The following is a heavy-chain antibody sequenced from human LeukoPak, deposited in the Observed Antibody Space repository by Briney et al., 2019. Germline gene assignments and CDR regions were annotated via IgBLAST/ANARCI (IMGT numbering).Heavy chain of an antibody. CDR2: INHSGST. V-gene: IGHV4-34*01. CDR3: ARGSITIFGVADN. J-gene: IGHJ4*02. CDR1: GGSFSGYY. Sequence: SETLSLTCAVYGGSFSGYYWSWIRQPPGKGLEWIGEINHSGSTNYNPSLKSRVTISVDTSKSQFSLKLSSVTAADTAVYYCARGSITIFGVADNWGQGTLVTVSS. D-gene: IGHD3-3*01.